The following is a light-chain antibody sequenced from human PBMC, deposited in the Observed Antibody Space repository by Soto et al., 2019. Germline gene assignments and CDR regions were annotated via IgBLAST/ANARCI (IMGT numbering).Light chain of an antibody. CDR2: AAS. CDR1: QSISSSD. V-gene: IGKV3-20*01. CDR3: HQYSSSTKT. Sequence: EIVLTQSPGTLSLSPGERATLYCRSSQSISSSDLAWYPHRPGQAPRLLIYAASSRATGTPVRFSGSGSGTDFTLSISRLEPEDFAVYYCHQYSSSTKTCGQGTKVDIK. J-gene: IGKJ1*01.